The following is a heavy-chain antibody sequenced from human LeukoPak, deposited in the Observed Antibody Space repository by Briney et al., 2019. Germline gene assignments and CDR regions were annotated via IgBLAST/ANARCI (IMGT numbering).Heavy chain of an antibody. Sequence: PSETLSLTCAVSGGSISSGGYSWSWIRQPPGKGLEWIGYIYHSGSTYYNPSLKSRVTISVDRSKNQFSLKLSSVTAADTAVYYCARGVELLLRTSNPYYFDYWGQGTLVTVSS. J-gene: IGHJ4*02. V-gene: IGHV4-30-2*01. CDR3: ARGVELLLRTSNPYYFDY. D-gene: IGHD3-10*01. CDR1: GGSISSGGYS. CDR2: IYHSGST.